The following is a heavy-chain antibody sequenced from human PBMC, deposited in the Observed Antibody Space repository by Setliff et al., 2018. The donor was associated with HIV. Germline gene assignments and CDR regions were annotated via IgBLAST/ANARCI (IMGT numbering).Heavy chain of an antibody. D-gene: IGHD5-18*01. Sequence: SETLSLTCTVSGGSVSDTSYYWGWIRQPPGKGLEWLANVYYSGGTYYNPSLNSRVTISVDTSRNQFSLRLSSVIAADTAVYYCATADYIYGRNVFDYWGQGSLVTVSS. CDR3: ATADYIYGRNVFDY. V-gene: IGHV4-39*01. CDR1: GGSVSDTSYY. J-gene: IGHJ4*02. CDR2: VYYSGGT.